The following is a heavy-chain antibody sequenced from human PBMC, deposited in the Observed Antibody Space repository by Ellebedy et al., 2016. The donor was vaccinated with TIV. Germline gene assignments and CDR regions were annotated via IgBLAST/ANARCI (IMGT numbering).Heavy chain of an antibody. CDR1: GFTFRSYD. J-gene: IGHJ4*02. D-gene: IGHD5-18*01. V-gene: IGHV3-13*01. CDR3: ARVRFGDTAVDY. CDR2: IGTAGDT. Sequence: LSLTCAASGFTFRSYDMHWVRQAPGKGLEWVSAIGTAGDTYYPGSVKGRFTISRENAKNSLYLQMNSLRAEDTAVYYCARVRFGDTAVDYWGQGTLVTVSS.